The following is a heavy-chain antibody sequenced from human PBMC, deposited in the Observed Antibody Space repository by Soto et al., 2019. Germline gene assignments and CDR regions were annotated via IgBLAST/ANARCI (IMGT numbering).Heavy chain of an antibody. Sequence: SETLSLTCTVSGASISSSTYYWGWVRQPPGKGLEWIGSIYQSGHSYYKSSLKSRLTISVDTSKSQASLQLRSVTAADTAVYYCASNIGGMDVWGQGTTVTVSS. V-gene: IGHV4-39*01. D-gene: IGHD5-12*01. CDR3: ASNIGGMDV. CDR1: GASISSSTYY. CDR2: IYQSGHS. J-gene: IGHJ6*02.